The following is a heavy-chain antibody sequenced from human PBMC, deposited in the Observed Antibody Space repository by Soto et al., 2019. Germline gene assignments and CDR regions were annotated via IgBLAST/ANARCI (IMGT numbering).Heavy chain of an antibody. D-gene: IGHD3-3*01. CDR2: IISSSSYI. J-gene: IGHJ6*02. Sequence: PGGSLRLSCAASGFTFSSYSMNWVRQAPGRGLEWVSSIISSSSYIYYADSVKGRFTISRDNAKNSLYLQMNSLRAEDTAVYYCARDVITVYDFWSGYGNYYYYYGMDVWGQGTTVTVSS. V-gene: IGHV3-21*01. CDR3: ARDVITVYDFWSGYGNYYYYYGMDV. CDR1: GFTFSSYS.